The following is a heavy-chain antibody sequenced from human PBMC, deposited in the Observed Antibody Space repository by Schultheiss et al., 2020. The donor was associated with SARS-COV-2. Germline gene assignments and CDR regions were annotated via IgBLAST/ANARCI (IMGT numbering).Heavy chain of an antibody. V-gene: IGHV4-4*02. CDR2: SYHSGIT. Sequence: GSLRLSCVVSGDSISSSIWWSWVRQPPGKGLEWVGESYHSGITHYNPSLESRVTVSVDKSNNQFSLKLTSVTAADTAVYYCARGFDPWGQGTLVTVSS. J-gene: IGHJ5*02. CDR1: GDSISSSIW. CDR3: ARGFDP.